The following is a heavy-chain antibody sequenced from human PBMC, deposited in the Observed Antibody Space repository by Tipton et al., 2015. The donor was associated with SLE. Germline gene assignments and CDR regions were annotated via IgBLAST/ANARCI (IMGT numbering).Heavy chain of an antibody. CDR1: GFTFSSYG. V-gene: IGHV3-33*01. CDR3: ARVGSGRVFHFDY. J-gene: IGHJ4*02. CDR2: IWYDGSNK. D-gene: IGHD1-26*01. Sequence: SLRLSCAASGFTFSSYGMHWVRQAPGKGLEWVAVIWYDGSNKYYADSVKGRFTISRDNSKNTLYLQMNSLRAEDTAVYYCARVGSGRVFHFDYWGQGTLVTVSS.